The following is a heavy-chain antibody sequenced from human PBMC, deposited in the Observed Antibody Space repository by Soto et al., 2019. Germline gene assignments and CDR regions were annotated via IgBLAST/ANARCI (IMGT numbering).Heavy chain of an antibody. Sequence: QLQLQESGPGLVKPSETLSLTCTVSVGSISSSSYYWGWIRQPPGKGLEWMGRIYDIGSTYYNPAPQTRVTISVDTSQNQFSLKLSSVTAADTAVYYCARHLITNNWNYGSLDPWGQGTLVTVSS. CDR1: VGSISSSSYY. V-gene: IGHV4-39*01. D-gene: IGHD1-7*01. J-gene: IGHJ5*02. CDR2: IYDIGST. CDR3: ARHLITNNWNYGSLDP.